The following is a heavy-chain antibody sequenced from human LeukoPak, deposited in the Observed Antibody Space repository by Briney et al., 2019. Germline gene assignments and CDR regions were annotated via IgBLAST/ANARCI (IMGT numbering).Heavy chain of an antibody. J-gene: IGHJ4*02. CDR1: GFTFSSYG. D-gene: IGHD4-23*01. CDR3: AKEAVRRYFDY. V-gene: IGHV3-33*06. Sequence: GGSLRLSCAASGFTFSSYGMHWFRQAPGKGLEWVAVIWYDGSNKYYADSVKGRFTISRDNSKNTLYLQMNSLRAEDTAVYYCAKEAVRRYFDYWGQGTLVTVSS. CDR2: IWYDGSNK.